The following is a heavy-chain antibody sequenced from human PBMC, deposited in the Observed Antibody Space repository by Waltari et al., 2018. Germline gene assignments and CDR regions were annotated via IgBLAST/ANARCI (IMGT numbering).Heavy chain of an antibody. CDR2: INHSGST. CDR3: ARARLDFWSGNCVFDY. V-gene: IGHV4-34*01. D-gene: IGHD3-3*01. Sequence: QVQLQKWGAGLLKPSETLSLTCAVYGGSFSGYYWGWIRQPPGKGLEWIGEINHSGSTNYNQSLKSRVTILVDTSKNQFSLKLNSVTAADTAVYYCARARLDFWSGNCVFDYWGQGTLVTVSS. CDR1: GGSFSGYY. J-gene: IGHJ4*02.